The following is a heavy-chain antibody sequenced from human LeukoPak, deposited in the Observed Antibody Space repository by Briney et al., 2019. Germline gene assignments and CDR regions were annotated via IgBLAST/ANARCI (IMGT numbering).Heavy chain of an antibody. Sequence: KTSETLSLTYTVSGGSISSYHWSWIRQPPGKGLEWIGYIYYSGSTNYNPSLKSRFPISVDTPKNQFSLKLSSVTAADTAVYYCAGPDYYFDYWGQGTLVTVSS. CDR1: GGSISSYH. J-gene: IGHJ4*02. CDR3: AGPDYYFDY. V-gene: IGHV4-59*08. CDR2: IYYSGST.